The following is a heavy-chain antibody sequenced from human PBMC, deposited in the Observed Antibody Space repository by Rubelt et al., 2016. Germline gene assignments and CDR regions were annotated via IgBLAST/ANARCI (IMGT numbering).Heavy chain of an antibody. J-gene: IGHJ4*02. Sequence: EVLLVESGGDLVQPEGYLRLSCAASVFTVNSPYMTWVRQDPGKGVEWVSVIYNGGGTNYEDSVKDRLTTSRDTSKNTLYRQMNSLGADDTAVYYCARGFYCSLGTCYDTLFDHWGRGTLVTVSS. CDR1: VFTVNSPY. V-gene: IGHV3-66*01. CDR2: IYNGGGT. CDR3: ARGFYCSLGTCYDTLFDH. D-gene: IGHD2-15*01.